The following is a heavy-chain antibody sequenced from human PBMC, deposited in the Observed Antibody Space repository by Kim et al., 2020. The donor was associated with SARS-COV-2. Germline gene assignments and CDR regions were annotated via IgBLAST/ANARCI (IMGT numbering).Heavy chain of an antibody. J-gene: IGHJ4*02. CDR2: T. CDR3: SMGDTSGYYDY. Sequence: TSSNPAHKSRVTISVDTSKNQFSLKLSSVTAADTAVYYCSMGDTSGYYDYWGQGTLVTVSS. V-gene: IGHV4-39*01. D-gene: IGHD3-22*01.